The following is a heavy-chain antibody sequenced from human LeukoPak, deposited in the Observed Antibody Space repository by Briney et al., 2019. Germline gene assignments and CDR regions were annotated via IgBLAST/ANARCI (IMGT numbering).Heavy chain of an antibody. J-gene: IGHJ3*02. CDR2: IWSHGNTK. Sequence: GTSLRVSCAASGFVFSTYGMHWVRQAPGKGLEWVAVIWSHGNTKKYADSVTGRFTISRDNSKNTLYLEMNTLRAEDTAVYYCARDDDYDDHNTFDMWGHGTMVTVSS. V-gene: IGHV3-33*01. D-gene: IGHD4-17*01. CDR1: GFVFSTYG. CDR3: ARDDDYDDHNTFDM.